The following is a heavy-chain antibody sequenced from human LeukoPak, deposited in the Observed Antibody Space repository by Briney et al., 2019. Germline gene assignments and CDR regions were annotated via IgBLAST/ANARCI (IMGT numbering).Heavy chain of an antibody. CDR1: GFTFSSYA. Sequence: GRSLRLSCAASGFTFSSYAMHWVRQAPGKGLEWVAVISYDGSNKYYADSVKGRFTISRDNAKNSLYLQMNSLGAEDTAVYDCARALHSSGWYGGFDYWGQGTLVTVSS. D-gene: IGHD6-19*01. CDR3: ARALHSSGWYGGFDY. J-gene: IGHJ4*02. CDR2: ISYDGSNK. V-gene: IGHV3-30-3*01.